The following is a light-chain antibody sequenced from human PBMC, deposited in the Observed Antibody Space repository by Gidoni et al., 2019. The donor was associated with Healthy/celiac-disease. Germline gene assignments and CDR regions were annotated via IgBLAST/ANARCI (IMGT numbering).Light chain of an antibody. CDR1: SIDVGGYNY. V-gene: IGLV2-11*01. J-gene: IGLJ2*01. CDR2: DVS. CDR3: CSYAGSYTLV. Sequence: QSALTQPRSVSGYPGQSVTISCTGTSIDVGGYNYVSWYQQHPGKAPKLMIYDVSKRPSGVPDRFSGSKSGNTASLTISGLQAEDEADYYCCSYAGSYTLVFGGGTKLTVL.